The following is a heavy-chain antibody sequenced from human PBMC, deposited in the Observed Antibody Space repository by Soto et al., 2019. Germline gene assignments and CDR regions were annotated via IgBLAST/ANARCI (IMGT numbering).Heavy chain of an antibody. J-gene: IGHJ5*02. CDR2: VYHTGDT. Sequence: QVQLQESGPRLVKPSGSLSLTCGVSGGTVASSHWWSWVRQSPGGGLEWIGNVYHTGDTNFNPSLQSRLTMSVDKSNNQFSLRLNSLTAADTAVYFCAREIVTAGGNNYFDPWGPGTLVTVSS. V-gene: IGHV4-4*02. CDR3: AREIVTAGGNNYFDP. D-gene: IGHD2-21*02. CDR1: GGTVASSHW.